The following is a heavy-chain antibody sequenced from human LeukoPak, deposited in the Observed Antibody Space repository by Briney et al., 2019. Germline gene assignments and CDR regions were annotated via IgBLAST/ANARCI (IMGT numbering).Heavy chain of an antibody. J-gene: IGHJ4*02. V-gene: IGHV3-48*01. CDR3: ARAYYYDSSGYSDY. CDR1: GFTFSSYS. D-gene: IGHD3-22*01. CDR2: ISSSSSTI. Sequence: GGSLRLSCAASGFTFSSYSMNWVRQAPGKGLEWVSYISSSSSTIYYADSVKGRFTISRDNSKNTLYLQMNSLRAEDTAVYYCARAYYYDSSGYSDYWGQGILVTVSS.